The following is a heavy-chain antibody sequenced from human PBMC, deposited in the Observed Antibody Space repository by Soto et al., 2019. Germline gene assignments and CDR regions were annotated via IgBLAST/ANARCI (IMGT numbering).Heavy chain of an antibody. Sequence: SSETLSLTCAVYGGSFSGYYWSWIRQPPGKGLEWIGETNHSGSTNYNPSLKSRVTISVDTSKNQFSLKLSSVTAADTAVYYCASRMEWLSPLYYYMDVWGKGTTVTVSS. D-gene: IGHD3-3*01. CDR1: GGSFSGYY. CDR2: TNHSGST. J-gene: IGHJ6*03. V-gene: IGHV4-34*01. CDR3: ASRMEWLSPLYYYMDV.